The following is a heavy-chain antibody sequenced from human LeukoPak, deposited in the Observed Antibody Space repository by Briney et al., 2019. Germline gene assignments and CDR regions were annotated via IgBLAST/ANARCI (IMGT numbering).Heavy chain of an antibody. Sequence: GGSLRLSCAASGFTFDDYAMHWVRQAPGKGLEWVSGISWNSGSIGYADSVKGRFTISRDNAKNSLYLQMNSLRAEDTALYYCAKDRRELLSGAFDIWGQGTMVTVSS. J-gene: IGHJ3*02. V-gene: IGHV3-9*01. CDR3: AKDRRELLSGAFDI. D-gene: IGHD1-26*01. CDR2: ISWNSGSI. CDR1: GFTFDDYA.